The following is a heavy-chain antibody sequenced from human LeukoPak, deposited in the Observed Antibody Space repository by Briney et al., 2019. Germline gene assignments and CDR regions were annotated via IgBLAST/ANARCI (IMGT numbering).Heavy chain of an antibody. CDR3: ARCSGWSNWFDP. CDR2: INHSGST. J-gene: IGHJ5*02. V-gene: IGHV4-34*01. CDR1: GGSFSGYY. Sequence: PSETLSLTCAVYGGSFSGYYWSWIRQPPGKGLEWIGEINHSGSTNYNPSLKSRVTITVDTPKNQFSLKLSSVTAADTAVYYCARCSGWSNWFDPWGQGTLVTVSS. D-gene: IGHD6-19*01.